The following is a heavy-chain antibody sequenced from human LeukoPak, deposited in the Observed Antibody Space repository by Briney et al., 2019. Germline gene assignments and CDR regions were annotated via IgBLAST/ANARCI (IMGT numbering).Heavy chain of an antibody. V-gene: IGHV3-23*01. J-gene: IGHJ3*02. CDR1: GFTFSSYA. CDR2: ISGSGGSA. Sequence: GVSLRLSCAASGFTFSSYAMSWVRQDPGKGLEWVSAISGSGGSAYYADSVKGRFTISRDNSKNTLYLQMNSLRAEDTAVYYCAKVAPLSSSWSQPWVPDDAFDIWGQGTMVTVSS. D-gene: IGHD6-13*01. CDR3: AKVAPLSSSWSQPWVPDDAFDI.